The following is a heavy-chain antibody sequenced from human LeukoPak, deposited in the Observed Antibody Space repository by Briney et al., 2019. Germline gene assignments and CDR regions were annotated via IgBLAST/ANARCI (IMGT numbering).Heavy chain of an antibody. Sequence: PGRSLRLSCAASGFTFSSYAMHWVRQAPGKGLEWVTIISYDGSKKYYADSVKGRFTISRDNSRNTLYLQMSSLRAGDTAVYYCANGCSSTTCFLGEFDYWGQGTLVTVSS. D-gene: IGHD2-2*01. CDR2: ISYDGSKK. V-gene: IGHV3-30*04. CDR3: ANGCSSTTCFLGEFDY. CDR1: GFTFSSYA. J-gene: IGHJ4*02.